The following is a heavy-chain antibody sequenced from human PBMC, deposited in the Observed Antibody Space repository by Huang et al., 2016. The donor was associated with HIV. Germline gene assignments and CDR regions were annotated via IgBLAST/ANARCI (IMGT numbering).Heavy chain of an antibody. J-gene: IGHJ6*03. V-gene: IGHV3-30-3*01. D-gene: IGHD5-12*01. CDR2: ISYDGSNK. CDR1: RFTFSNYA. Sequence: QVQLVESGGGVVQPGRSLRLSCAASRFTFSNYAMHWVRQGPGKVLWGVAVISYDGSNKYYAYSVKVRFTISRDNSKNTLYLQMNSLRAEDTAVYYCARDLWLRDLYYYYYMDVWGKGTTVTVSS. CDR3: ARDLWLRDLYYYYYMDV.